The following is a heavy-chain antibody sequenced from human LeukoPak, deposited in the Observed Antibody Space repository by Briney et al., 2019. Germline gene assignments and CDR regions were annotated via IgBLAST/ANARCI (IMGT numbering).Heavy chain of an antibody. J-gene: IGHJ6*03. CDR3: AREIVGATDGYYYYYMDV. Sequence: ASVKVSCKASGYTFTGYYMHWVRQAPGQRLEWMGWINAGNGNTKYSQEFQGRVTITRDTSASTAYMELSSLRSEDMAVYYCAREIVGATDGYYYYYMDVWGKGTTVTVSS. D-gene: IGHD1-26*01. CDR2: INAGNGNT. CDR1: GYTFTGYY. V-gene: IGHV1-3*03.